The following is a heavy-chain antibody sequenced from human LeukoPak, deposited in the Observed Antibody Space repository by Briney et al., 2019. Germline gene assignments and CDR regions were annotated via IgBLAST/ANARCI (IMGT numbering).Heavy chain of an antibody. D-gene: IGHD4-17*01. J-gene: IGHJ6*02. Sequence: ASVKVSCKASGYTFTSYGISWVRQAPGQGLEWVGWISAYNGNTNYAQKLQGRVTMTTDTSTSTAYMELRSLRSDDTAVYYCARRDCDYPNGDYYYYGMDVWGQGTTVTVSS. CDR2: ISAYNGNT. CDR3: ARRDCDYPNGDYYYYGMDV. V-gene: IGHV1-18*01. CDR1: GYTFTSYG.